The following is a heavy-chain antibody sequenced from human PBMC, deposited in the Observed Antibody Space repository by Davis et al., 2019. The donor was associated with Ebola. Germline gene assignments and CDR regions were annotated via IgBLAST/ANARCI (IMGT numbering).Heavy chain of an antibody. CDR3: ARDGRRLSTPFDY. CDR1: GFTFSRYW. V-gene: IGHV3-74*01. D-gene: IGHD1-26*01. J-gene: IGHJ4*02. Sequence: PGGSLRLSCAASGFTFSRYWMHWVRQAAGKGLVWVSRISSDGTTTTYADSVKGRFTISRDNAKNSLYLQMNSLRAEDTAVYYCARDGRRLSTPFDYWGQGTLVTVSS. CDR2: ISSDGTTT.